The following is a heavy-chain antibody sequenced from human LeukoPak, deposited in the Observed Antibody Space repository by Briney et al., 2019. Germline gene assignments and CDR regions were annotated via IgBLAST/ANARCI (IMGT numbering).Heavy chain of an antibody. D-gene: IGHD5-12*01. CDR3: ARVIAYSGYDLYYYMDV. J-gene: IGHJ6*03. CDR1: GYSISSGYH. CDR2: IYYSGST. V-gene: IGHV4-61*01. Sequence: KPSETLSLTCTVSGYSISSGYHWGWIRQPPGKGLEWIGYIYYSGSTNYNPSLKSRVTISVDTSKNQFSLKLSSVTAADTAVYYCARVIAYSGYDLYYYMDVWGKGTTVTISS.